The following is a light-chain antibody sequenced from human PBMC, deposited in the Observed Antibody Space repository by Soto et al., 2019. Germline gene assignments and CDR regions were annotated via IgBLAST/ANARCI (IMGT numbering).Light chain of an antibody. CDR1: SSDVGSYNL. V-gene: IGLV2-23*01. CDR2: EGS. Sequence: QSVLTQPASVSGSPGQSITISCTGTSSDVGSYNLVSWYQQQPGKAPKLMIYEGSKRPSGVSNRFSGSKSGNTASLTISGLQAEDEDDYYCCSYAGSSTWVFGGGTKVTVL. CDR3: CSYAGSSTWV. J-gene: IGLJ3*02.